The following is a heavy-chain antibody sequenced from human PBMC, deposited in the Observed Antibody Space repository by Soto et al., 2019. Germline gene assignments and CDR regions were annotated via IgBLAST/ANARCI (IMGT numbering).Heavy chain of an antibody. Sequence: QVQLVESGGGVIQPGRSLRLSCAASGFTFSNHDMHWVRQAPGKGLEWVAVISYDGSNKYYADSVRGRFTISRDNSKNTLYLQMNSLRADDTAVYYCAKAAATYYCSGGYCYNYYFDSWGQGTLVTVSS. CDR1: GFTFSNHD. CDR2: ISYDGSNK. D-gene: IGHD2-15*01. V-gene: IGHV3-30*18. CDR3: AKAAATYYCSGGYCYNYYFDS. J-gene: IGHJ4*02.